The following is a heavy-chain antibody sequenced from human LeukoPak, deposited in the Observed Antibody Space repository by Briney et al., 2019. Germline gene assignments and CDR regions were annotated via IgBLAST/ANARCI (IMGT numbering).Heavy chain of an antibody. CDR2: ITTSDGNT. Sequence: PGGSLRLSCAASGFTFSSYTMSWVRQAPGKGLEWVSTITTSDGNTYYADSVKGRFTISRDNSKNTLYLQMNSLRAEDTAVYYCAKSGVDTAMVPEFCYWGQGTLVTVSS. J-gene: IGHJ4*02. V-gene: IGHV3-23*01. CDR1: GFTFSSYT. CDR3: AKSGVDTAMVPEFCY. D-gene: IGHD5-18*01.